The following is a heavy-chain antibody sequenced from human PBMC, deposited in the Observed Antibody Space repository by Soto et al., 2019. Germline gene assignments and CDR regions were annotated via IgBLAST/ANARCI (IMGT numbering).Heavy chain of an antibody. CDR2: IYPGDSDT. CDR3: ARLSCSGGSCYSYYYYYGMDV. J-gene: IGHJ6*02. CDR1: GYSFTSYW. D-gene: IGHD2-15*01. V-gene: IGHV5-51*01. Sequence: PGESLKISCKGSGYSFTSYWIGWVRQMPGKGLEWMGIIYPGDSDTRYSPSFQGQVTISADKSISTAYLQWSSLKASDTAMYYCARLSCSGGSCYSYYYYYGMDVWGQGTTVTVS.